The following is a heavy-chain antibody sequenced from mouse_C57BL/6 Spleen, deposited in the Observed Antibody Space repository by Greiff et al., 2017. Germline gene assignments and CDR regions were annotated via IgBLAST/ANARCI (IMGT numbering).Heavy chain of an antibody. J-gene: IGHJ1*03. D-gene: IGHD1-1*01. CDR2: ISSGSSTI. Sequence: EVMLVESGGGLVKPGGSLKLSCAASGFTFSDYGMHWVRQAPEKGLEWVAYISSGSSTIYYAETVTGRFTFSSANAKNTLFLQMTSLRSEDTAMYYCDRNYNDSSNRFWYFDVWGTGTTVTVSS. CDR3: DRNYNDSSNRFWYFDV. CDR1: GFTFSDYG. V-gene: IGHV5-17*01.